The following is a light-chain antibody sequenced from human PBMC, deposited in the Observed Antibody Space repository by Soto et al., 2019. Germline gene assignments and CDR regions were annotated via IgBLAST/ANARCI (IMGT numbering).Light chain of an antibody. V-gene: IGKV4-1*01. CDR1: QSVLYSSNNKNY. J-gene: IGKJ1*01. CDR3: QQYYSTPQT. Sequence: DIVMTQSPDSLAVSLGERATINCKSSQSVLYSSNNKNYLAWYQQKPGQPPKLLIYWASTRESGVPDRFSGSGSGTDFTLTISSLQDEDVEVYYCQQYYSTPQTFGQGTKVDIK. CDR2: WAS.